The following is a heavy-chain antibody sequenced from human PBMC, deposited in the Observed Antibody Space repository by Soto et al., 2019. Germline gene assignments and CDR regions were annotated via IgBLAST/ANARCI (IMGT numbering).Heavy chain of an antibody. CDR1: GGSISSSNW. V-gene: IGHV4-4*02. CDR3: AGDKTGIAAAGGYYYYGMDV. Sequence: QVQLQESGPGLVKPSGTLSLTCAVSGGSISSSNWWSWVRQPPGKGLEWIGEIYHSGSTNYNPSLKSRVTISVNKSKNQFSLKLSSVTAADTAVDYCAGDKTGIAAAGGYYYYGMDVWGQGTTVTVSS. D-gene: IGHD6-13*01. J-gene: IGHJ6*02. CDR2: IYHSGST.